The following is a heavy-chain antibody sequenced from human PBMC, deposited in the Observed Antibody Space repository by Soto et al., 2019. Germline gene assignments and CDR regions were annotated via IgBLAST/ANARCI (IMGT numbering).Heavy chain of an antibody. CDR1: GGSFSGYY. Sequence: QVPLQQWGAGLFKPSETLSLTCAVYGGSFSGYYWCWIRQPQRKVLEWIGEINHSGSTNYNPSLKSLVTISVDTSKNQFFMKLRSGTAADTAVYYCARGGSGGYRGWHAFDIWGQGTMVTASS. J-gene: IGHJ3*02. V-gene: IGHV4-34*01. CDR3: ARGGSGGYRGWHAFDI. D-gene: IGHD3-10*01. CDR2: INHSGST.